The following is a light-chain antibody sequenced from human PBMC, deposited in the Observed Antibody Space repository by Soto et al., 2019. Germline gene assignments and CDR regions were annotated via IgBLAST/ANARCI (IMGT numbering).Light chain of an antibody. J-gene: IGLJ1*01. CDR3: SSFTSTSTFV. Sequence: QSALTQPASVSGSPGQSITMSCTGTSNDVGGYNYVSWFQQHPGKAPKLLIFEVSNRPSGVSHRFSGSKSGNTASLTISRLQAEDEADYYCSSFTSTSTFVFGSGTKVTVL. CDR1: SNDVGGYNY. V-gene: IGLV2-14*01. CDR2: EVS.